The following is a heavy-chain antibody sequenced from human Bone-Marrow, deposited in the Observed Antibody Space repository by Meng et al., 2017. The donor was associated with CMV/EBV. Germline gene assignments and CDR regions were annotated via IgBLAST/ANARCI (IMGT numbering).Heavy chain of an antibody. J-gene: IGHJ6*02. V-gene: IGHV3-23*01. D-gene: IGHD3-3*01. Sequence: GESLKISCAASGFTFSSYAMSWVRQAPGKGLEWVSAISGSGGSTYYADSVKGRLTISRDNSKNTLYLQMNSLRAEDTAVYYCAKDPSSTYYDFWSGYYYYYYGMDVWGQGTTVPSP. CDR2: ISGSGGST. CDR1: GFTFSSYA. CDR3: AKDPSSTYYDFWSGYYYYYYGMDV.